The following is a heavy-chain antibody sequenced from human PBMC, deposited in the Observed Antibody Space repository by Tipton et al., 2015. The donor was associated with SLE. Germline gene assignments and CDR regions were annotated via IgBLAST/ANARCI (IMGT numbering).Heavy chain of an antibody. CDR3: ARERPDATLDY. D-gene: IGHD1-14*01. CDR2: MYTGGNT. Sequence: TLSLTCTVSGGSINYYYWSWIRQPAGKGLEWIGRMYTGGNTNYNPSLKSRVTMSLDTAKNQFSLKLTSVTAADTAVYYCARERPDATLDYWGQGTLVTVSS. CDR1: GGSINYYY. V-gene: IGHV4-4*07. J-gene: IGHJ4*02.